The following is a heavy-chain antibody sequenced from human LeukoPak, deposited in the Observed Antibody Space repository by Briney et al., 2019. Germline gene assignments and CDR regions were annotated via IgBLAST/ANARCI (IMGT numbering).Heavy chain of an antibody. J-gene: IGHJ3*02. CDR3: ARAPDYYDSSGYYFHAFDI. D-gene: IGHD3-22*01. V-gene: IGHV3-21*01. Sequence: PGGSLRLSCAASGFTFSSYSMNWVRQAPGKGLEWVSSISSSTSYIYYADSVKGRFTISRDNAKNSLYLQMNSLRAEDTAVYYCARAPDYYDSSGYYFHAFDIWGQGTMVTVSS. CDR2: ISSSTSYI. CDR1: GFTFSSYS.